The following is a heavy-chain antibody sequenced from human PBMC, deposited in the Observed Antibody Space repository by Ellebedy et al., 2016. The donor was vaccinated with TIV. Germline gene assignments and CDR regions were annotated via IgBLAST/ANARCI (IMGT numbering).Heavy chain of an antibody. D-gene: IGHD4/OR15-4a*01. CDR1: GFTFSSYS. V-gene: IGHV3-21*01. CDR2: ISRSSGYR. CDR3: ARVYGDYRMDV. Sequence: GGSLRLSCAASGFTFSSYSMNLVRQAPGKGLEWVLSISRSSGYRYYADSVKGRFTISRDNAKNSLYLQMNSLRAEDTAVYYCARVYGDYRMDVWGQGTTVTVSS. J-gene: IGHJ6*02.